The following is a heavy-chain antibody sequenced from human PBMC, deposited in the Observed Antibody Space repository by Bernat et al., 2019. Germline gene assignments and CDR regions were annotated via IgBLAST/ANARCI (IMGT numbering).Heavy chain of an antibody. CDR3: ARLRGYSYGYADF. Sequence: EVQLVESGGGLVQPGGSLRLSCAASGFTFSSYSMNWVRQAPGKGLEWVAYISTSSNTLGYADSVKGRFTVSRDNARNSLFLQMNSLRDEDTAMYYCARLRGYSYGYADFWGQGTLVTVSS. J-gene: IGHJ4*02. V-gene: IGHV3-48*02. CDR1: GFTFSSYS. D-gene: IGHD5-18*01. CDR2: ISTSSNTL.